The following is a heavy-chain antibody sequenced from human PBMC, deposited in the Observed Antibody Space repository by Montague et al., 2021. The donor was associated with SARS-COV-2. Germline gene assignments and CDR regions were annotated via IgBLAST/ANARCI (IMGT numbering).Heavy chain of an antibody. CDR3: ARAEYCSGGSCGYYYYGMDV. J-gene: IGHJ6*02. CDR1: GYTFTNYD. Sequence: SVKVSCKASGYTFTNYDINWVRQAPGQGLEWMGWMNPNNDNRGYTQKFEGRVTMTRNTSISTAYMELSSLRSEDTAVYYCARAEYCSGGSCGYYYYGMDVWGQGPSVTVSS. CDR2: MNPNNDNR. D-gene: IGHD2-15*01. V-gene: IGHV1-8*01.